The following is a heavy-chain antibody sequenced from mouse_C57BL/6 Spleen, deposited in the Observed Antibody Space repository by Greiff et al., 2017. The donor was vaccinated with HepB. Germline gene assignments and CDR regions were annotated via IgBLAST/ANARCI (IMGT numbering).Heavy chain of an antibody. CDR2: ISYDGSN. J-gene: IGHJ3*01. V-gene: IGHV3-6*01. D-gene: IGHD2-1*01. CDR3: ARGSTRAPFAY. CDR1: GYSITSGYY. Sequence: EVQLQQSGPGLVKPSQSLSLTCSVTGYSITSGYYWNWIRQFPGNKLEWMGYISYDGSNNYNPSLKNRISITRDTSKNQFFLKLNSVTTEDTATYYCARGSTRAPFAYWGKGLWSLSLQ.